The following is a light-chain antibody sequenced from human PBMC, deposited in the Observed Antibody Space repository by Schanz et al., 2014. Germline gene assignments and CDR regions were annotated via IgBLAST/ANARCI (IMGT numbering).Light chain of an antibody. Sequence: QSALTQPASVSGSPGQSITISCTGTSSDIGNYDYVSWYRQHPGKAPKLIIYDVGDRPSGVPDRFSGSKSGNTASLAITGLQAEDEADYYCQSYDSSLSASGWVFGGGTKLTVL. CDR3: QSYDSSLSASGWV. J-gene: IGLJ3*02. V-gene: IGLV2-14*03. CDR1: SSDIGNYDY. CDR2: DVG.